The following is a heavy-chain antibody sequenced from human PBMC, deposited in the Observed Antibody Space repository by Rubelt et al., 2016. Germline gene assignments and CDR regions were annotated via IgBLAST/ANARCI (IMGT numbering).Heavy chain of an antibody. D-gene: IGHD3-3*01. Sequence: QVQLQESGPGLVKPSETLSLTCTVSGGSISSYYWSWIRQPAGKGLEWIGRIYSSGITNYNPSLKSRVILSVDTSKNQFSLKLSSVTAADTAVYYCARDSGGGYYDYYNGMDVWGQGTTVTVSS. CDR1: GGSISSYY. CDR3: ARDSGGGYYDYYNGMDV. CDR2: IYSSGIT. V-gene: IGHV4-4*07. J-gene: IGHJ6*02.